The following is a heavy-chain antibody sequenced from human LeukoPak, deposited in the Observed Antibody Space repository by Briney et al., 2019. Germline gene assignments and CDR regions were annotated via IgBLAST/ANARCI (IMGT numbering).Heavy chain of an antibody. V-gene: IGHV4-59*01. D-gene: IGHD3-22*01. CDR3: ARSRDYDSGGFYEFDY. Sequence: PSETLSLTCTVSSGSIFNYYWNWIRQPPGKGLEWIGYIDYSGSANYNPSLKSRVTISLDTSKNQFSLKVNSVTAADTAVYYCARSRDYDSGGFYEFDYWGQGTLVTVTS. CDR2: IDYSGSA. CDR1: SGSIFNYY. J-gene: IGHJ4*02.